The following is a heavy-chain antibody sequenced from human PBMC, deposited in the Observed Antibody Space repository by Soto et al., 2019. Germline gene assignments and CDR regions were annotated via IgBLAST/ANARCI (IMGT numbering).Heavy chain of an antibody. D-gene: IGHD3-3*01. CDR1: GGTFSSYA. CDR3: ARAFRPIYDFRRDIYSYYGMDV. J-gene: IGHJ6*02. CDR2: IIPIFGTA. V-gene: IGHV1-69*06. Sequence: GASVKVSCKASGGTFSSYAISWVRQAPGQGLEWMGGIIPIFGTANYAQKFQGRVTITADKSTSTAYMELSSLRSEDTAVYYCARAFRPIYDFRRDIYSYYGMDVWGQGPTVTVS.